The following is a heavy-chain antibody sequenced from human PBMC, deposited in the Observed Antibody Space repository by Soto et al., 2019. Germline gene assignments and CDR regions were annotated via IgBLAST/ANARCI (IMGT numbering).Heavy chain of an antibody. Sequence: PSQTLSLTCAISGDSVSSNSAAWNWIRQSPSRGLEWLGRTYYRSKWYNDYAVSVKSRITINPDTSKNQFSLQLNSVTPEDTAVYYCARDQAWALAAHPWGPYYFDYWGQGTLVTVSS. CDR3: ARDQAWALAAHPWGPYYFDY. J-gene: IGHJ4*02. CDR1: GDSVSSNSAA. V-gene: IGHV6-1*01. D-gene: IGHD6-13*01. CDR2: TYYRSKWYN.